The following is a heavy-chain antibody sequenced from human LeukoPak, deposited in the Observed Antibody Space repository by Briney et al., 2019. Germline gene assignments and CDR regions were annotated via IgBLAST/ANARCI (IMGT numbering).Heavy chain of an antibody. CDR2: IYHSGTT. CDR3: TREGASAAADS. V-gene: IGHV4-38-2*02. CDR1: SYSITNGYY. Sequence: SETLSLTCTVSSYSITNGYYWGWIRQPPGKGLEWIGSIYHSGTTYYNPSLKSRVTILIDTSRNQFFLTLSSVAAADTAMYYCTREGASAAADSWGQGALVTVSS. D-gene: IGHD6-13*01. J-gene: IGHJ4*02.